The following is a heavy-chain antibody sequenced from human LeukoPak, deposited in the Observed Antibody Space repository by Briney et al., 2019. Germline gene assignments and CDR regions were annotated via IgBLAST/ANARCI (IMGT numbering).Heavy chain of an antibody. J-gene: IGHJ4*02. CDR1: GFTFTSSA. Sequence: EASVKVSCTASGFTFTSSAVQWVRQARGQRLEWIGWIVVGSGNTNYAQKFQERVTITRDMSTSTAYMELSSLRSEDTAVYYCAAEGYYGSGSQRQYYFDYWGQGTLVTVSS. D-gene: IGHD3-10*01. CDR3: AAEGYYGSGSQRQYYFDY. V-gene: IGHV1-58*01. CDR2: IVVGSGNT.